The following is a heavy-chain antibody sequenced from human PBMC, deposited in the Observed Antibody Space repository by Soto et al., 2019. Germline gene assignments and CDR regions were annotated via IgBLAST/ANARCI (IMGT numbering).Heavy chain of an antibody. CDR3: AREAGRRWVDY. CDR2: IIPIFGTA. D-gene: IGHD6-19*01. V-gene: IGHV1-69*05. Sequence: RASVKVSCKASGGTFSSYAISWVRQAPGQGLEWMGGIIPIFGTANYAQKFQGRVTMTRDTSTSTVYMELSSLRSEDTAVYYCAREAGRRWVDYWGQGTLVTVSS. J-gene: IGHJ4*02. CDR1: GGTFSSYA.